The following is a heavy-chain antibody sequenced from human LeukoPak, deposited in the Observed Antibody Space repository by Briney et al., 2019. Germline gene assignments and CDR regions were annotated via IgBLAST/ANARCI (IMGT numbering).Heavy chain of an antibody. D-gene: IGHD5-12*01. J-gene: IGHJ4*02. V-gene: IGHV3-53*01. CDR1: GFIVNNYY. Sequence: GGSLRLSCSASGFIVNNYYMTWVRQAPGKGLECVSILYSGGTTYYADSVKGRFTISADNSKNTVNLQMNSLRVEDTAIYYCARMFGGNYYGYYFDNWGQGSMLTVSS. CDR2: LYSGGTT. CDR3: ARMFGGNYYGYYFDN.